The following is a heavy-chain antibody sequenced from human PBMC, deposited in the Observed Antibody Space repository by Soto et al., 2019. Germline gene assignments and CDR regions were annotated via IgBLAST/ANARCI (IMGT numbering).Heavy chain of an antibody. CDR2: INPTSSIT. CDR3: ARSYACNGRGFDP. Sequence: QVQLVQSGAEVKTPGASVKISCKASGYTFTSYYMHWVRQAPGQGLEWMGMINPTSSITYYAQKFQGSFTMTRDPSTDTVYMELSSLRSEDTAVYYCARSYACNGRGFDPWGQGTLVTVSS. D-gene: IGHD1-26*01. J-gene: IGHJ5*02. CDR1: GYTFTSYY. V-gene: IGHV1-46*01.